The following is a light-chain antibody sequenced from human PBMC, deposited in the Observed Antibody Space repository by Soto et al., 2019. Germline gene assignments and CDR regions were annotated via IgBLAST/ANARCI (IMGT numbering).Light chain of an antibody. Sequence: QSALTQPPSASGSPGQSVTISCIGTSSDVGGDNYVSWYQQHPGKAPKLMIYEVSKRPSGVPDRFFGSKSGTTASLTVSGLQAEDEADYYCSSYAASNNLGVFGGGTKLTVL. CDR3: SSYAASNNLGV. CDR2: EVS. V-gene: IGLV2-8*01. CDR1: SSDVGGDNY. J-gene: IGLJ2*01.